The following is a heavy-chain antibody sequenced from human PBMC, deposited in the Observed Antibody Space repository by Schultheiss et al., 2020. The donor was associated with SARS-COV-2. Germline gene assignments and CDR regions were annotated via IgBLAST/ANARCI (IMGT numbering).Heavy chain of an antibody. Sequence: GGSLRLSCAASEFTFSVYWMHWVRQGPGKGLVWVSHINSDGSSATYADSVKGRFTISRDNAKNTLYLQMNSLRDEDTAVYYCASGAARADAFDIWGQGTMVTVSS. CDR2: INSDGSSA. J-gene: IGHJ3*02. D-gene: IGHD1-26*01. CDR3: ASGAARADAFDI. V-gene: IGHV3-74*01. CDR1: EFTFSVYW.